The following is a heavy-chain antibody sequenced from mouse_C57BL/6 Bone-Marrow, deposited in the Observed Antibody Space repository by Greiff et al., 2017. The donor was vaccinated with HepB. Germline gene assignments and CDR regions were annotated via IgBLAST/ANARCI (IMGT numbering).Heavy chain of an antibody. CDR3: AREITTVVAFDY. V-gene: IGHV3-6*01. CDR2: ISYDGSN. D-gene: IGHD1-1*01. CDR1: GYSITSGYY. Sequence: EVKLQESGPGLVKPSQSLSLTCSVTGYSITSGYYWNWIRQFPGNKLEWMGYISYDGSNNYNPSLKNRISITRDTSKNQFFLKLNSVTTEDTATYYCAREITTVVAFDYWGQGTTLTVSS. J-gene: IGHJ2*01.